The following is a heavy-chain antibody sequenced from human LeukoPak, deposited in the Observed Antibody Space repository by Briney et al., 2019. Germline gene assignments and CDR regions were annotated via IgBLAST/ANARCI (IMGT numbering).Heavy chain of an antibody. D-gene: IGHD2-15*01. J-gene: IGHJ6*03. CDR1: GLTFSRYW. V-gene: IGHV3-7*01. CDR3: ARRGLPDV. Sequence: PGGSLRLSCAASGLTFSRYWMTWFRQAPGKGLKWVANIKQDGSEKYYVDSVKGRFTISRDNAKNSLYLQMNSLRVEDTAVYYCARRGLPDVWGKGTTVTVSS. CDR2: IKQDGSEK.